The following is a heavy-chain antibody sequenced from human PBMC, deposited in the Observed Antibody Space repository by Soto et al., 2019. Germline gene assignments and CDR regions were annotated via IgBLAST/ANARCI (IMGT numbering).Heavy chain of an antibody. CDR2: IYYSGST. Sequence: TLSLTCTVSGGSISSSSYYWGWIRQPPGKGLEWIGSIYYSGSTYYNPSLKSRVTISVDTSKNQFSLKLSSVTAADTAVYYCASGLRGQWLVTYYYGMDVWGQGTTVTVSS. J-gene: IGHJ6*02. V-gene: IGHV4-39*01. D-gene: IGHD6-19*01. CDR1: GGSISSSSYY. CDR3: ASGLRGQWLVTYYYGMDV.